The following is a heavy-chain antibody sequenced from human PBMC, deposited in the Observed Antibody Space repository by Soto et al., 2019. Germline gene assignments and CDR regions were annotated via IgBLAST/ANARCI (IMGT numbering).Heavy chain of an antibody. J-gene: IGHJ6*02. D-gene: IGHD6-13*01. V-gene: IGHV1-46*01. CDR2: INPSGGST. CDR1: GYTFTSYY. CDR3: ARESSSWNEEAKYAMDV. Sequence: GASVKVSCKASGYTFTSYYMHWVRQAPGQGLEWMGIINPSGGSTSYAQKFQGRVTMTRDTSTSTVYMELSSLRSEDTAVYYCARESSSWNEEAKYAMDVWGQGPTVTVSS.